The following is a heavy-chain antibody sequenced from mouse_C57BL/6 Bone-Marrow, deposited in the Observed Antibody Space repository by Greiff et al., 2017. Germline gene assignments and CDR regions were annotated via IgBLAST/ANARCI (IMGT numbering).Heavy chain of an antibody. D-gene: IGHD3-1*01. CDR1: GYTFTSYW. V-gene: IGHV1-59*01. Sequence: QVQLQQPGAELVRPGTSVKLSCKASGYTFTSYWMHWVKQRPGQGLEWIGVIDPSDSYTNYNQKFKGKDTLTVVTSSSTAYMQLSSLTSEDSAVYYCARGGYGGEGFAYWGQGTLVTVSA. CDR3: ARGGYGGEGFAY. J-gene: IGHJ3*01. CDR2: IDPSDSYT.